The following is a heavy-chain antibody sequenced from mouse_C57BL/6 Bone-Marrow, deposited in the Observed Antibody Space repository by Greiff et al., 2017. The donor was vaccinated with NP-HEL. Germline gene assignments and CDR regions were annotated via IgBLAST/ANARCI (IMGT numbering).Heavy chain of an antibody. Sequence: QVQLQQSGAELARPGASVKLSCKASGYTFTSYGISWVKQRTGQGLEWIGEIDPRSGNTYYNEKFKGKATLTADKSSSTAYMWLRSLTSEDSAVYFCARGAYWYFDVWGTGTTVTVSS. V-gene: IGHV1-81*01. CDR2: IDPRSGNT. J-gene: IGHJ1*03. CDR3: ARGAYWYFDV. CDR1: GYTFTSYG.